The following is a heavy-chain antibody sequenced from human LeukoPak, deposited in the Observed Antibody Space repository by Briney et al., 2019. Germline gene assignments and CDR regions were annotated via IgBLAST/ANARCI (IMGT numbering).Heavy chain of an antibody. Sequence: SETLSLTCAVYGASFSGYYWSWIRQSPGKGLEWIGEINHSVTTNYNPSLKSRVSMSVDTSKNQFSLKLSSVTAADTAVCYCAREACNSGSCDAFDIWGQGTRVTVSS. D-gene: IGHD2/OR15-2a*01. J-gene: IGHJ3*02. V-gene: IGHV4-34*01. CDR1: GASFSGYY. CDR3: AREACNSGSCDAFDI. CDR2: INHSVTT.